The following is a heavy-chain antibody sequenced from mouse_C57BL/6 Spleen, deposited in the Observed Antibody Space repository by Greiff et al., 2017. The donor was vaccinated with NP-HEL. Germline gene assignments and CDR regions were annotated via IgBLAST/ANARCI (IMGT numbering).Heavy chain of an antibody. CDR1: GYAFSSYW. D-gene: IGHD2-5*01. J-gene: IGHJ2*01. CDR3: ARHYYSNYYQGYFDY. V-gene: IGHV1-80*01. CDR2: IYPGDGDT. Sequence: QVQLQQSGAELVKPGASVKISCKASGYAFSSYWMNWVKQRPGKGLEWIGQIYPGDGDTNYNGKFKGKATLTADKSSSTAYMQLSSLTSEDSAVYFCARHYYSNYYQGYFDYWGQGTTLTVSS.